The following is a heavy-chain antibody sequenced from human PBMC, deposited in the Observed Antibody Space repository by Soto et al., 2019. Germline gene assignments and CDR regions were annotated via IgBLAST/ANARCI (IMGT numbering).Heavy chain of an antibody. CDR2: INHSGST. V-gene: IGHV4-34*01. J-gene: IGHJ4*02. D-gene: IGHD5-18*01. CDR1: GGSFSGYY. Sequence: QVQLQQWGAGLLKPSETLSLTCAVYGGSFSGYYWSWIRQPPGKGLEWIGEINHSGSTNYNPSLMSLVTISVDTSKKQFSLKLSSVTVADTAVYYCAREGIQLCLQAFDYWGQGTLVTVSS. CDR3: AREGIQLCLQAFDY.